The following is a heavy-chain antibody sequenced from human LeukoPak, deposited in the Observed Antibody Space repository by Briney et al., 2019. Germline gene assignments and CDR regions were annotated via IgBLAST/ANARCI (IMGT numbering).Heavy chain of an antibody. J-gene: IGHJ5*02. V-gene: IGHV3-33*01. CDR1: GFTFSSYG. CDR2: IWYDGSNK. Sequence: PGGSLRLSCAASGFTFSSYGTHWVRQAPGKGLEWVAVIWYDGSNKYYADSVKGRFTISRDNSKNTLYLQMNSLRAEDTAVYYCARDYCGGDCYSFDPWGQGTLVTVSS. CDR3: ARDYCGGDCYSFDP. D-gene: IGHD2-21*01.